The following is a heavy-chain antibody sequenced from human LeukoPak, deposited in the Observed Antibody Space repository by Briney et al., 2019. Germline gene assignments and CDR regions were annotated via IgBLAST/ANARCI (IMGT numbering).Heavy chain of an antibody. Sequence: KPSETLSLTCTVSGGSISSYYWSWIRQPPGKGLEWIGYIYYSGSTNYNPSLKSRVTISVDTSKNQFSLKLSSVTAADTAVYYCARLSSTTVPNIHHGGQGTLGTVSS. CDR1: GGSISSYY. D-gene: IGHD4-17*01. CDR2: IYYSGST. V-gene: IGHV4-59*08. CDR3: ARLSSTTVPNIHH. J-gene: IGHJ4*02.